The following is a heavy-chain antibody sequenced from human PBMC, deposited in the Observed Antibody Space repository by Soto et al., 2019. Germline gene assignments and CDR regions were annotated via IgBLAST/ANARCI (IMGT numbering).Heavy chain of an antibody. J-gene: IGHJ4*02. V-gene: IGHV4-31*03. CDR1: GGSISSGGYY. CDR3: ARAPVFRSGHIIFDY. Sequence: QVQLQESGPGLVKPSQTLSLTCTVSGGSISSGGYYWSWIRQHPGKGLEWIGYIYYSGSTYYNPSLKSRVTISVDTSKNQFCLKLSSVTAADTAVSYCARAPVFRSGHIIFDYWGQGTLVTVSS. D-gene: IGHD2-15*01. CDR2: IYYSGST.